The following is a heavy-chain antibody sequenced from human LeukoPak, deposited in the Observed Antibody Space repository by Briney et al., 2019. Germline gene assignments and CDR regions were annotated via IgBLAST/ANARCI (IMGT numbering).Heavy chain of an antibody. Sequence: PSETLSLTCTVSGGSISSYYWSWIRQPPGEGLEWIGYIYYSGSTNYNPSLKSRVTISVDTSKNQFSLKLSSVTAADTAVYYCAREGAVADIDYWGQGTLVTVSS. D-gene: IGHD6-19*01. CDR1: GGSISSYY. CDR3: AREGAVADIDY. V-gene: IGHV4-59*01. CDR2: IYYSGST. J-gene: IGHJ4*02.